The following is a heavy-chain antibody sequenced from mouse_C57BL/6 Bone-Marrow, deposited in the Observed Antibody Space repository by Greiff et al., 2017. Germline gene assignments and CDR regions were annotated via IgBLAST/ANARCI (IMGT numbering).Heavy chain of an antibody. CDR1: GYTFTSYW. CDR3: ARPYYSNYWYFDV. V-gene: IGHV1-55*01. CDR2: IYPGSGST. D-gene: IGHD2-5*01. Sequence: QVQLQQPGAELVKPGASVKMSCKASGYTFTSYWITWVKQRPGQGLEWIGDIYPGSGSTNYNEKFKSTSTLTVDTSSSTAYMQHSSLTSEDYAVYYCARPYYSNYWYFDVWGTGTTGTVSS. J-gene: IGHJ1*03.